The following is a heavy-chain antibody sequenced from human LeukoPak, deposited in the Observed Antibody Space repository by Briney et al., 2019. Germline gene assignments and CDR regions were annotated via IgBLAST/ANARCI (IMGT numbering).Heavy chain of an antibody. V-gene: IGHV3-66*01. J-gene: IGHJ6*03. Sequence: GGSLRLSCAASGFTVSSNYMSWVRQAPGKGLEWVSVIYSGGSTYYADSVKGRFTISRDNSKNTLYLQMNSLRAEDTAVYYCARDHYSGSYPYYYYYMDVWGKGTTVTISS. CDR2: IYSGGST. CDR1: GFTVSSNY. D-gene: IGHD1-26*01. CDR3: ARDHYSGSYPYYYYYMDV.